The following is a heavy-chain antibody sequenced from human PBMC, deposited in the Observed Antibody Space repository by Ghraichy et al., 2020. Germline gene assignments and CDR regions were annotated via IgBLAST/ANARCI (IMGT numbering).Heavy chain of an antibody. CDR3: AKSLYGGFDY. CDR2: ISGGGGTT. V-gene: IGHV3-23*01. J-gene: IGHJ4*02. Sequence: GGSLRLSCAASGFTFSTYAMSWVRQAPGKGLESISSISGGGGTTSSYADSMKGRFTISRDNSKNTLHLQMNSLRAEDSAVYYCAKSLYGGFDYWGQGTLVTVSS. D-gene: IGHD4-23*01. CDR1: GFTFSTYA.